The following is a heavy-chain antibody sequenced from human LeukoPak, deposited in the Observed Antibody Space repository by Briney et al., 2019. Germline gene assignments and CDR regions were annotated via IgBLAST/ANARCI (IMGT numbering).Heavy chain of an antibody. V-gene: IGHV4-59*01. CDR1: GGSISSYY. D-gene: IGHD5-18*01. CDR2: IYYSGGT. J-gene: IGHJ4*02. CDR3: ARSSPAMVTY. Sequence: SETLSLTCTVAGGSISSYYWSWIRQPPGKGLEWIGYIYYSGGTNYNPSLKSRVTISVDTSKNQFSLKLSSVTAADTAVYYCARSSPAMVTYWGQGTLVTVSS.